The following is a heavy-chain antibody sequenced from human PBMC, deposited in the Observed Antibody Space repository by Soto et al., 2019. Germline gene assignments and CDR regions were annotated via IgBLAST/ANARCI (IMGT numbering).Heavy chain of an antibody. Sequence: GGSLRLSCAASGFAFGSSAMHWVRQAPGKGLEWVAITSYDGSNEDYADSVKGRFTISRDNSKNTLYLQMNSLRPEDTAVYYCARDSVNRIVATIGGFDYWGQGTLVTVSS. J-gene: IGHJ4*02. CDR3: ARDSVNRIVATIGGFDY. CDR1: GFAFGSSA. CDR2: TSYDGSNE. D-gene: IGHD5-12*01. V-gene: IGHV3-30-3*01.